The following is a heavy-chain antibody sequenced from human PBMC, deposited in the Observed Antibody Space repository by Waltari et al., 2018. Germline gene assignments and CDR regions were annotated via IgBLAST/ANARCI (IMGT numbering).Heavy chain of an antibody. CDR3: VRDDDGGMGAV. J-gene: IGHJ6*02. D-gene: IGHD3-16*01. CDR1: GFTFSRFW. V-gene: IGHV3-7*01. CDR2: IDQDGTVT. Sequence: EVQLVESGGGLVQPGGSLRLSCAASGFTFSRFWMSWVRQAPGEGLEWVANIDQDGTVTNYVDSVKGRFTTSRDNARNSLYLQMNSLRVDDTAVYYCVRDDDGGMGAVWGQGTTVTVSS.